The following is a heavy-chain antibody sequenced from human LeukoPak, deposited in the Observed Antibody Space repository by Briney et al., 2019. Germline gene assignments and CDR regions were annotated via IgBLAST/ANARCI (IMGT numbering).Heavy chain of an antibody. CDR3: ARARYCSSTSCYEWDY. V-gene: IGHV1-2*02. CDR2: INPNSGGT. D-gene: IGHD2-2*01. CDR1: GYTFTGYY. J-gene: IGHJ4*02. Sequence: ASVKVSCKASGYTFTGYYMHWVRQAPGQGLEWMGWINPNSGGTNYAQKFQGGVTMTRDTSISTAYMELSRLRSDDTAVYYCARARYCSSTSCYEWDYWGQGTLVTVSS.